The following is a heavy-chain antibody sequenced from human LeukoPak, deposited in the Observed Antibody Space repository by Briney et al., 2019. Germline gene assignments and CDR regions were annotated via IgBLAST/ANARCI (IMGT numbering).Heavy chain of an antibody. J-gene: IGHJ4*02. Sequence: GGSLRLSCAASGFTFSSYSMNWVRQAPGKGLEWVSSISSSSYIYYADSVKGRFTISRDNAKNSLYLQMNSLRAEDTAVYYCARDGDDTYFDYWGQGTLVTVSS. CDR1: GFTFSSYS. CDR3: ARDGDDTYFDY. V-gene: IGHV3-21*01. CDR2: ISSSSYI. D-gene: IGHD2-21*02.